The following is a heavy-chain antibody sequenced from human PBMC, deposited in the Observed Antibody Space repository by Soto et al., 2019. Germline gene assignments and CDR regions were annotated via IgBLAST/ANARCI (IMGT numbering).Heavy chain of an antibody. CDR3: ARGAYNDSPHWFDP. V-gene: IGHV1-8*01. Sequence: ASVKVSCKATGYSFTRHDINWLRQAGGQGLEWMGWRNPKSGNAVYAQKFQGRVTMTRNTSITTAYIEVSSLKSEDTAVYFCARGAYNDSPHWFDPSGQGTLITVSS. CDR1: GYSFTRHD. J-gene: IGHJ5*02. D-gene: IGHD1-1*01. CDR2: RNPKSGNA.